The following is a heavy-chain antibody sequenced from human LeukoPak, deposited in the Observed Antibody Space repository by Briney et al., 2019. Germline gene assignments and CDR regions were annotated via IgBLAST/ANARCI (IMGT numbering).Heavy chain of an antibody. J-gene: IGHJ4*02. CDR3: ARADILGYFDY. CDR1: GASISRYF. Sequence: SETLSLTCTVSGASISRYFWNWIRQPPGKGLEWIGYIYYSGSTNYNPSLKSRVTISVDTSKNQFSLKLSSVTAADTAVYYCARADILGYFDYWDQGTLVTVSS. V-gene: IGHV4-59*01. D-gene: IGHD1-26*01. CDR2: IYYSGST.